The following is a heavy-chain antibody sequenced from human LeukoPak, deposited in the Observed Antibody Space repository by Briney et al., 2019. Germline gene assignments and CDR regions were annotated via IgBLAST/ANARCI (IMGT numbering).Heavy chain of an antibody. Sequence: GGSLRLSCAASGFTLSSYWMSWVRQAPGKGLEWVANIKQDGSEKYYVDSVKGRFTISRDNAKNSLYLQMNSLRAEDTAVYYCARSHSPRRSLAIFGVVKSSRGYYFDYWGQGTLVTVSS. D-gene: IGHD3-3*01. J-gene: IGHJ4*02. V-gene: IGHV3-7*01. CDR2: IKQDGSEK. CDR3: ARSHSPRRSLAIFGVVKSSRGYYFDY. CDR1: GFTLSSYW.